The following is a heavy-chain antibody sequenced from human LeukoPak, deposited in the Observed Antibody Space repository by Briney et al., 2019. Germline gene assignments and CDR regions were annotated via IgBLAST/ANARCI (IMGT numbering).Heavy chain of an antibody. V-gene: IGHV3-7*01. CDR2: IKQDGSEK. D-gene: IGHD3-22*01. Sequence: PGGSLRLSCAASGFTFSSYWMSWVRQAPGKGLEWVANIKQDGSEKYYVDSVKGRFTISRDNAKNSLYLQMNSLRAEDTAVYYCARVVGGYYDSSGYPHYWGQGTLVTVSS. CDR3: ARVVGGYYDSSGYPHY. J-gene: IGHJ4*02. CDR1: GFTFSSYW.